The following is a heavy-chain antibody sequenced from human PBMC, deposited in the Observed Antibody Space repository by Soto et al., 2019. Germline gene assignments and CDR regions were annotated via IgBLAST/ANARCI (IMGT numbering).Heavy chain of an antibody. V-gene: IGHV3-9*01. J-gene: IGHJ3*02. CDR2: LDWNGVSI. CDR1: GFSFDDYV. CDR3: AKDIARYSGYEGAFDI. Sequence: VQLVESGGGLVQPGRSLRLSCAASGFSFDDYVMHWVRQGPGKGLEWVSGLDWNGVSIGYADSVKGRFTISRDNAKNSLYLQMNSLRSEDTALYYCAKDIARYSGYEGAFDIGGQGTMVTVSS. D-gene: IGHD5-12*01.